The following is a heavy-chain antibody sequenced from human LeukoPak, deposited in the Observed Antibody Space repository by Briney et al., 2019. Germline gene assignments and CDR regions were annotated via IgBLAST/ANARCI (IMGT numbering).Heavy chain of an antibody. D-gene: IGHD6-19*01. J-gene: IGHJ4*02. CDR2: IFSSGST. V-gene: IGHV4-39*02. Sequence: SETLSLTCTVSGGSISTSTYYWGWIRQPPGKGLEWIGNIFSSGSTYYNPSLNSRFTISLATSKSHFSLEVNSVTAADTAVYYCAGAVAGEEYYFDYWGQGTLVTVSS. CDR1: GGSISTSTYY. CDR3: AGAVAGEEYYFDY.